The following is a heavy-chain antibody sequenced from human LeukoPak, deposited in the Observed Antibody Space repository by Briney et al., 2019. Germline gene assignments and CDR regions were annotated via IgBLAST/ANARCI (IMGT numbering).Heavy chain of an antibody. CDR3: AKDSHSNYEVS. V-gene: IGHV3-23*01. J-gene: IGHJ4*02. D-gene: IGHD4-11*01. Sequence: GGSLKLSCAASGFTFSSYAMSWVRQAPGKGLEWVSAISGSGGSTYYADSVKGRFTISRDNSKNTLYLQMNSLRAEDTAVYYCAKDSHSNYEVSWGQGTLVTVSS. CDR1: GFTFSSYA. CDR2: ISGSGGST.